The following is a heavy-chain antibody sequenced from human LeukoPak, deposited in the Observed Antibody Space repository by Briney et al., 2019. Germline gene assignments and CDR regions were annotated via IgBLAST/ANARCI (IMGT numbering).Heavy chain of an antibody. J-gene: IGHJ4*02. Sequence: PSETLSLTCTVSGGSINSYYWSWIRQPPGKGLEWIGYIYYSGSTKYNPSLKSRVTISVDTSKNQFSLKLSSVTAADTAVYYCVRCLYGSGSYGEYYFDYWGQGTLVTVSS. V-gene: IGHV4-59*12. CDR2: IYYSGST. CDR1: GGSINSYY. CDR3: VRCLYGSGSYGEYYFDY. D-gene: IGHD3-10*01.